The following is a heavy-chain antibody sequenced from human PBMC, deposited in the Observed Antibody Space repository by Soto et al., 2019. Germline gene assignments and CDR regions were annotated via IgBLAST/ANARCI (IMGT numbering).Heavy chain of an antibody. Sequence: ETLSLTCAVYGGSFSGYYWSWIRQPPGKGLEWIGEINHSGSTNYNPSLKSRVTISVDTSKNQFSLKLSSVTAADTAVYYCARDYDYYYGMDVWGQGTTVTVSS. CDR2: INHSGST. V-gene: IGHV4-34*01. D-gene: IGHD3-10*01. CDR1: GGSFSGYY. J-gene: IGHJ6*02. CDR3: ARDYDYYYGMDV.